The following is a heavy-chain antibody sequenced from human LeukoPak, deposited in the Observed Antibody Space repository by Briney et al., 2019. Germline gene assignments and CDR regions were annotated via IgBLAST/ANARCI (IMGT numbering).Heavy chain of an antibody. D-gene: IGHD6-13*01. J-gene: IGHJ4*02. V-gene: IGHV1-2*02. CDR3: ARAGGYSSSWYGGLY. CDR2: INPNSGGT. CDR1: GYTFTGYY. Sequence: EASVKVSCKASGYTFTGYYMHWVRQAPGQGLEWMGWINPNSGGTNYAQKFRGRVTMTRDTSISTAYMELSRLRSDDTAVYYCARAGGYSSSWYGGLYWGQGTLVTVSS.